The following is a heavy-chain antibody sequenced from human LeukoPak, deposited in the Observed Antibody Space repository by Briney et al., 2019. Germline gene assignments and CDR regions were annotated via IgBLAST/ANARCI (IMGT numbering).Heavy chain of an antibody. CDR2: INHSGST. J-gene: IGHJ4*02. Sequence: SETLSLTCAVYGGSFSGYYWSWIRQPPGKGLEWIGEINHSGSTNYNPSLKSRVTISVDTSKNQFSLKLSSVTAADTAVYYCARSDYGDPTFSDYWGQGTLVTVSS. V-gene: IGHV4-34*01. D-gene: IGHD4-17*01. CDR3: ARSDYGDPTFSDY. CDR1: GGSFSGYY.